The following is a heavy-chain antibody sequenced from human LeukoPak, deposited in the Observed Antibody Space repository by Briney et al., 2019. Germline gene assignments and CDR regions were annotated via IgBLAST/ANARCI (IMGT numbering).Heavy chain of an antibody. Sequence: QPGGSLRLSRAASGFSLSTYYMNWVRQAPGKGLEWVANIKHDGSEKSYVDSVKGRFTISRDNSKNTLYLQMNSLRADDTAVYHCARGNDSGTYYGDAFDIWGQGTMVTVSS. CDR3: ARGNDSGTYYGDAFDI. J-gene: IGHJ3*02. V-gene: IGHV3-7*03. D-gene: IGHD1-26*01. CDR2: IKHDGSEK. CDR1: GFSLSTYY.